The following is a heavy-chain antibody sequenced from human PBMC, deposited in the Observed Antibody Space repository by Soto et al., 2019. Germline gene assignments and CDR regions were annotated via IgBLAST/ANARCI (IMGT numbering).Heavy chain of an antibody. V-gene: IGHV1-18*04. D-gene: IGHD6-25*01. Sequence: QVQLVQSGAEVKKPGASVKVSCKASGYTFTSYGISWVRQAPGQGLEWMGWISAYNGNTNYAQKLQGRVTMTTDTPRAPPYMELRSRRSDARAVYYGARAIAARGDYWGRGPLVTVPS. CDR3: ARAIAARGDY. CDR1: GYTFTSYG. J-gene: IGHJ4*02. CDR2: ISAYNGNT.